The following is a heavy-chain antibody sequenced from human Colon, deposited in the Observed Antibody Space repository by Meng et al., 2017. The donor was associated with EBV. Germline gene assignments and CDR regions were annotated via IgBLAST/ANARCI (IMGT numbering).Heavy chain of an antibody. V-gene: IGHV4-30-4*01. D-gene: IGHD2-21*01. CDR2: IHHSGSA. Sequence: QLQDSGPGLVEPSQTLSPTCTVSGGSMSSGNYYWSWIRQPPGKGLEWIGYIHHSGSAYYNPSLKSRVSISVDTSKNQFSLNLNSMTAADTAVYYCASFDHIPRRNYFDYWGQGTLVTVSS. CDR3: ASFDHIPRRNYFDY. CDR1: GGSMSSGNYY. J-gene: IGHJ4*02.